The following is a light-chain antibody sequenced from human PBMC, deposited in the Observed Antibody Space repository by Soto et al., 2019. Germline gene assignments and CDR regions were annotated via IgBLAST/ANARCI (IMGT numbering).Light chain of an antibody. Sequence: QSVLTQPPSASGTPGQRVTISCSGSSSNIGSNYVYWYQQLPGTAPKLPIYRNNHRPSGVPDRFSGSKSGTSASLAISGLRSEDEANYYCAAWDDSLSGVVFGGGTKLTVL. CDR2: RNN. V-gene: IGLV1-47*01. CDR1: SSNIGSNY. CDR3: AAWDDSLSGVV. J-gene: IGLJ3*02.